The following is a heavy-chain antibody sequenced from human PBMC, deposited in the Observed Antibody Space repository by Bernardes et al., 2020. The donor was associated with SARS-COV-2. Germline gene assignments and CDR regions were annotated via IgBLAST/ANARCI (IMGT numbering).Heavy chain of an antibody. CDR2: VYQSGTT. CDR1: GGSISRASYY. D-gene: IGHD3-10*01. CDR3: ARHGAWFGELGDY. V-gene: IGHV4-39*01. Sequence: SETLSLTCTVSGGSISRASYYWGWIRQPPGKGLEWSGSVYQSGTTYSSPSLRNRITITADTSQNQISLKLRSVTAADTAIYYCARHGAWFGELGDYWGQGTLVTVSS. J-gene: IGHJ4*02.